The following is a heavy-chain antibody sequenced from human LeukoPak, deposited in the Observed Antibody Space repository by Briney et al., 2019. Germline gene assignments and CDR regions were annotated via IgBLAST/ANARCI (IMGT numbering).Heavy chain of an antibody. Sequence: SETLSLTCTVSGGSISSYYWGWIRQPPGKGLEWIGSIYYSGSTYYNPSLKSRVTISVDTSKNQFSLKLSSVTAADTAVYYCARRSSAGVQLWLFDYWGQGTLVTVSS. CDR2: IYYSGST. CDR1: GGSISSYY. V-gene: IGHV4-39*01. CDR3: ARRSSAGVQLWLFDY. J-gene: IGHJ4*02. D-gene: IGHD5-18*01.